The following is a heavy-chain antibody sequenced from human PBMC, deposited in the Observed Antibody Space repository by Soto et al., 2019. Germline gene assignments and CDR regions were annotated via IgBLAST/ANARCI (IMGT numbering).Heavy chain of an antibody. CDR1: GFTFTTYA. D-gene: IGHD3-10*01. CDR2: ISYDGINE. CDR3: ARDGPPYASGSYYNPALDV. V-gene: IGHV3-30-3*01. Sequence: QVQLVESGGGVVQPGRSLRLSCAASGFTFTTYAMCWVRQAPGKGLEWVALISYDGINEYYADSVKGRFTISRDNSKNTRDLQMNSLRVEDPAAYYCARDGPPYASGSYYNPALDVWGQGTTVTVSS. J-gene: IGHJ6*02.